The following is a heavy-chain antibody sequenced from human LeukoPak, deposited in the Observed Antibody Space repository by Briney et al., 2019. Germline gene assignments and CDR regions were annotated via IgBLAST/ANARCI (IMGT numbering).Heavy chain of an antibody. CDR2: ITSRSSHI. D-gene: IGHD4-11*01. CDR3: ARVAQGATTENYFYYYMDV. V-gene: IGHV3-21*01. Sequence: GGSLRLSCEASGFAFNSYTITWVRQAPGKGLESVSSITSRSSHIYIADSVKGRSTISRDNAKNSQFLQMSSLRVEDTAVYYCARVAQGATTENYFYYYMDVWGKGTTVTVSS. CDR1: GFAFNSYT. J-gene: IGHJ6*03.